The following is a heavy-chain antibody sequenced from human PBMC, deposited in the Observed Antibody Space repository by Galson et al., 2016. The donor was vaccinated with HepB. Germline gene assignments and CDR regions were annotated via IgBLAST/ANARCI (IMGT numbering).Heavy chain of an antibody. D-gene: IGHD1-14*01. J-gene: IGHJ6*02. CDR1: GFSFSAYW. Sequence: SLRLSCAASGFSFSAYWMRWVRQSPGKGLAWVANIKQDGSEKYYVDSVKGRFTISRDNARNSLYLQVNGLRADDTAVYYCARDRLTSVTRHWTGTTYSYYGMDVWGQGTTVTVSS. V-gene: IGHV3-7*03. CDR3: ARDRLTSVTRHWTGTTYSYYGMDV. CDR2: IKQDGSEK.